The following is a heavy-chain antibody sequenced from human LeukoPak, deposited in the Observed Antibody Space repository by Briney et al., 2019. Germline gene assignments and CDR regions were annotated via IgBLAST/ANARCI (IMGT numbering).Heavy chain of an antibody. V-gene: IGHV4-34*01. D-gene: IGHD7-27*01. J-gene: IGHJ4*02. Sequence: SETLSLTCAVYGGSFSGYYWGWIRQPPGKGLEWIGTIHYSGSTSYNPSLKSRITISLDTSKNQFSLKLSSVTAADTAVYYCARGFRGDNFDYWGQGTLVTVSS. CDR1: GGSFSGYY. CDR3: ARGFRGDNFDY. CDR2: IHYSGST.